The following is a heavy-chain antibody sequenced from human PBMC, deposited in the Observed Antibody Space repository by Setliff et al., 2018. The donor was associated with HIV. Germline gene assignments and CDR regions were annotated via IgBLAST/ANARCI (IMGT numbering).Heavy chain of an antibody. J-gene: IGHJ4*02. CDR3: VRGPQWLVQKGRVYYFDY. D-gene: IGHD6-19*01. V-gene: IGHV4-34*01. CDR2: VNRDGGA. Sequence: SETLSLTCAVYGGSLTGYFWTWIRQSPGKGLEWVGQVNRDGGAHYNPSLRSRVTISVDTSKNQFSLKLTSMTAADTAVYFCVRGPQWLVQKGRVYYFDYWGQGTLVTVSS. CDR1: GGSLTGYF.